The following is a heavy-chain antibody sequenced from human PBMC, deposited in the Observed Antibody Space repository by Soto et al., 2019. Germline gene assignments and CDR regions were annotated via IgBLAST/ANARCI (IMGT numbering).Heavy chain of an antibody. CDR3: ASGVRYFDWFHFDY. J-gene: IGHJ4*02. V-gene: IGHV1-18*01. CDR1: GYTFTSYG. D-gene: IGHD3-9*01. CDR2: ISAYNGNT. Sequence: ASVKVSCQASGYTFTSYGISWVRQAPGQGLEWMGWISAYNGNTNYAQKLQGRVTMTTDTSTSTAYMELRSLRSDDTAVYYCASGVRYFDWFHFDYWGQGTLVTVSS.